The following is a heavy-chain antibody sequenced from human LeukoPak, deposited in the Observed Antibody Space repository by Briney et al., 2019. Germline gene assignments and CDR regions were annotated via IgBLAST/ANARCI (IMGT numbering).Heavy chain of an antibody. J-gene: IGHJ6*02. D-gene: IGHD6-13*01. CDR1: GFIFSNFA. Sequence: SGGSLRLSCEASGFIFSNFAMSWVRQAPGRGLEWVAAVKTSADDTYYSDSVRGRFTISRDNSRSMVFLQMNSLRAEDTAVYYCAKGPQYSSSWYYYYYGMDVWGQGTTVTVSS. CDR3: AKGPQYSSSWYYYYYGMDV. V-gene: IGHV3-23*01. CDR2: VKTSADDT.